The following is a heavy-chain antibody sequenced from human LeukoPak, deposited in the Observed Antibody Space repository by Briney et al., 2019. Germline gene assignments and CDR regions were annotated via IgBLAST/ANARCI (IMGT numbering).Heavy chain of an antibody. J-gene: IGHJ6*03. V-gene: IGHV1-24*01. Sequence: ASVKVSCKVSGYTLTELSMHWVRQAPGKGLEWMGGFDPEDGETIYAQKFQGRVTMTEDTSTDTAYLELSSLRSEDTAAYYCATKTRMTYGGNSGFYYYYMDVWGEGTTVTVSS. CDR3: ATKTRMTYGGNSGFYYYYMDV. CDR2: FDPEDGET. CDR1: GYTLTELS. D-gene: IGHD4-23*01.